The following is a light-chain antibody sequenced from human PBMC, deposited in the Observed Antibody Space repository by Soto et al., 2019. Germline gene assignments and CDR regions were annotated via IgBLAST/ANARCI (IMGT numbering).Light chain of an antibody. Sequence: DIVMTQSPDSLAVSLGERATINCKSSPSVLYSSNNNNHLAWYQQRPGQPPKLLIYWASTRESGVPDRFSGSGSGTDFTLTISSLQAEDVAVYYCQQYYSIPWTFGQGTRVEIK. CDR2: WAS. CDR3: QQYYSIPWT. J-gene: IGKJ1*01. V-gene: IGKV4-1*01. CDR1: PSVLYSSNNNNH.